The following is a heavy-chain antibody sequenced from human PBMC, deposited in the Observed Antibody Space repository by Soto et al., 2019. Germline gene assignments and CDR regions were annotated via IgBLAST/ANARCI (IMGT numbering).Heavy chain of an antibody. CDR3: VRENYYYGMDV. J-gene: IGHJ6*02. V-gene: IGHV3-66*01. Sequence: GGSLRLSCAASGFTVSTDWMYWVRQDPGKGLEWVSLIKSGGNTYYADSVEGRFTISRDNSKNTVFLQMNSLRAEDTAVYYCVRENYYYGMDVWGQGTTVTVSS. CDR2: IKSGGNT. CDR1: GFTVSTDW.